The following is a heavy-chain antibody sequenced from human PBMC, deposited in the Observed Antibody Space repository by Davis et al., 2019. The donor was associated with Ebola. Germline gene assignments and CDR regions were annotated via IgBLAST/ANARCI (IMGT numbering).Heavy chain of an antibody. CDR3: AREYSSQSLYAIIGRYGMDV. CDR1: SYTFTSSG. Sequence: AASVKVSCKSSSYTFTSSGISWVRQAPGQGLEWMGWVSGYNGNTIYAQKFQGRFTMTTDTSTSTAYMELTSLTFEDTAVYFCAREYSSQSLYAIIGRYGMDVWGRGTTVTVAS. J-gene: IGHJ6*04. CDR2: VSGYNGNT. V-gene: IGHV1-18*01. D-gene: IGHD2-2*02.